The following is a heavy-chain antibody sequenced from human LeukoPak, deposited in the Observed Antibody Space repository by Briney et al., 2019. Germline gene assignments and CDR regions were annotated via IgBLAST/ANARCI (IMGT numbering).Heavy chain of an antibody. J-gene: IGHJ4*02. CDR3: ARRKRGSDSIDY. V-gene: IGHV4-38-2*01. CDR2: ISHIGTT. CDR1: SYSISISSGYS. Sequence: PSPTLSPTYAVSSYSISISSGYSWDCIRQPPGKGLEWIGTISHIGTTYYNPSLKSRVTASVDTSKTQFSLRLNSVTAADTAIYYCARRKRGSDSIDYWGQGTLVTMSS. D-gene: IGHD2-21*02.